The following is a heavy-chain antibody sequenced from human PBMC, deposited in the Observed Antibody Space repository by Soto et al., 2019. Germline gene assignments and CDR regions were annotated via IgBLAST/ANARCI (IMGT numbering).Heavy chain of an antibody. Sequence: GGSLRLSCAVSGFTFSHSDIQWVRQAPGKGLEWVAVISADGNSENYADSVKGRFTVSRENSKNTLYLQMDSLRAEDTALYYCVKDVAYGGNPWGHWGQGTLVTVSS. CDR1: GFTFSHSD. CDR2: ISADGNSE. V-gene: IGHV3-30*18. D-gene: IGHD4-17*01. J-gene: IGHJ4*02. CDR3: VKDVAYGGNPWGH.